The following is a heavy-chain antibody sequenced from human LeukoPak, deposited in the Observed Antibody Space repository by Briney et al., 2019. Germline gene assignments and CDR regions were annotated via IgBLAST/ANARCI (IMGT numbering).Heavy chain of an antibody. CDR2: IYPGDSDT. CDR3: ARHVVPYSSGLTGFDY. Sequence: GESLKISCKGSGYPFATYWIGWVRQVPGKGLEWVGIIYPGDSDTRYSPSFPGQVTISADKSITTAYLQWSSLKASDTAMYYCARHVVPYSSGLTGFDYWGQGTLVTVSS. D-gene: IGHD6-19*01. CDR1: GYPFATYW. V-gene: IGHV5-51*01. J-gene: IGHJ4*02.